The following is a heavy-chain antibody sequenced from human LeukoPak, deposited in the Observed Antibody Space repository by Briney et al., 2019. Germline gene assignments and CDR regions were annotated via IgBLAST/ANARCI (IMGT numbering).Heavy chain of an antibody. J-gene: IGHJ4*02. CDR3: TTDYQVVPAAIPYFDY. CDR1: GFTFSNAW. CDR2: IKSKTEAATT. Sequence: PGGSLTLSCAASGFTFSNAWMSWVRQAPGKWLEWVGRIKSKTEAATTHYAAPAKGRFTIPRDDSKKTLYLQLNSLQPDDTDVYYCTTDYQVVPAAIPYFDYWGQGNRVTVSS. D-gene: IGHD2-2*02. V-gene: IGHV3-15*01.